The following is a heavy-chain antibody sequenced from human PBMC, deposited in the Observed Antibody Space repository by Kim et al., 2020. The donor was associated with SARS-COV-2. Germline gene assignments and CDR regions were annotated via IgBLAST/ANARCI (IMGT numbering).Heavy chain of an antibody. D-gene: IGHD6-13*01. Sequence: DYALPVKSRVTIHPDTSKNQFSLQLNSVTAEDTAVYYCARDGAAAGFFDFWGQGTLVTVSS. J-gene: IGHJ4*02. V-gene: IGHV6-1*01. CDR3: ARDGAAAGFFDF.